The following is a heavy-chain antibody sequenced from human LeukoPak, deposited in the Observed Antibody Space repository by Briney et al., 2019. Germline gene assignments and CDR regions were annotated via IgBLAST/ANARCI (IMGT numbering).Heavy chain of an antibody. CDR3: ARENSVGATNY. Sequence: RLXXAASGFTFSSYWXSWVRQAPGKXREWVANIKQDGSEKYYVDSVKGRFTISRDNAKNSLYLQMNSLRAEDTAVYYCARENSVGATNYWGQGTLVTVSS. V-gene: IGHV3-7*01. D-gene: IGHD1-26*01. CDR1: GFTFSSYW. J-gene: IGHJ4*02. CDR2: IKQDGSEK.